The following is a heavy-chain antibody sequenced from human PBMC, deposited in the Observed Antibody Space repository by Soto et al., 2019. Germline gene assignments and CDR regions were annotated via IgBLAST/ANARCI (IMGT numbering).Heavy chain of an antibody. D-gene: IGHD1-26*01. CDR1: GFTFSSYA. V-gene: IGHV3-30*18. CDR2: ISYDGPDQ. CDR3: AKVEERWDLTLHYDS. Sequence: GGSLRLSCAASGFTFSSYAMHWVRQAPGKGLEWVAAISYDGPDQYYGDSVKGRFTISRDNSRNMLYLQMDSLRDEDTALYYCAKVEERWDLTLHYDSWGQGTLVTVSS. J-gene: IGHJ4*02.